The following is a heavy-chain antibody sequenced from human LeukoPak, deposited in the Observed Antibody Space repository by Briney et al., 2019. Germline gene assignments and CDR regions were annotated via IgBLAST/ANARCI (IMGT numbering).Heavy chain of an antibody. J-gene: IGHJ3*02. CDR1: GGTLSSYA. V-gene: IGHV1-69*05. CDR3: ARVRDGYFYDAFDI. CDR2: ITPIFGTA. Sequence: ASVKASCKASGGTLSSYAISWVRQAPGQGLEWMGRITPIFGTANYAQKFQGRVTITTDESTSTAYMELSSLRSEDTAVYYCARVRDGYFYDAFDIWGQGAMVTVSS. D-gene: IGHD5-24*01.